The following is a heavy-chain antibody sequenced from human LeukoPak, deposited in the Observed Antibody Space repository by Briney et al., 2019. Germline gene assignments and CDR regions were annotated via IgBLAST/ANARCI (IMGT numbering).Heavy chain of an antibody. D-gene: IGHD4-17*01. V-gene: IGHV1-46*01. CDR3: ARGGYGDYTSSTYYFDY. CDR1: GDTFTTYY. Sequence: ASVKVSCKASGDTFTTYYMHWVRQAPGQGLEWMGIINPSGGGTNYAQKFQGRVTMTRDTSISTAYMELSRLRSDDTAVYYCARGGYGDYTSSTYYFDYWGQGTLVTVSS. J-gene: IGHJ4*02. CDR2: INPSGGGT.